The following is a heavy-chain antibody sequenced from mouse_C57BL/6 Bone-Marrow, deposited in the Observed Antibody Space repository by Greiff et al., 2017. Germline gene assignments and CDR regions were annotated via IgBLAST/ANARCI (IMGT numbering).Heavy chain of an antibody. V-gene: IGHV5-9*01. CDR2: ISGGGGNT. J-gene: IGHJ3*01. CDR3: ARQRDYYGSSYWFAY. Sequence: DVHLVESGGGLVKPGGSLKLSCAASGFTFSSYTMSWVRQTPEKRLEWVATISGGGGNTYYPDSVKGRFTISRDNAKNTLYLQMSSLRSEDTALYYCARQRDYYGSSYWFAYWGQGTLVTVAA. D-gene: IGHD1-1*01. CDR1: GFTFSSYT.